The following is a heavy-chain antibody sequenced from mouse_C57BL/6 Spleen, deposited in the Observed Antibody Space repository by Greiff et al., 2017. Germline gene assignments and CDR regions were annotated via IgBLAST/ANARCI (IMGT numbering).Heavy chain of an antibody. CDR2: INPNNGGT. J-gene: IGHJ4*01. CDR3: ARSGTGDYAMDY. CDR1: GYTFTDYN. D-gene: IGHD4-1*01. Sequence: DVQLQQSGPELVKPGASVKIPCKASGYTFTDYNMDWVKQSHGKSLEWIGDINPNNGGTIYNQKFKGKATLTVDKSSSTAYMELRSLTSEDTAVYYCARSGTGDYAMDYGGQGTSVTVAS. V-gene: IGHV1-18*01.